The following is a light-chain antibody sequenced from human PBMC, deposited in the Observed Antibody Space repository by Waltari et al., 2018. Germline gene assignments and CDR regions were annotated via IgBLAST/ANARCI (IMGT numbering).Light chain of an antibody. CDR3: QQYGRSWNT. J-gene: IGKJ2*01. Sequence: IVLTQSPGPLSLSPGERATLPCRASTSVSSNYLAWYQQRPGQAPRLLIHVSSSRATGIPDRFSGSGSGTDFTLTISRLEPEDFAVYYCQQYGRSWNTFGQGTKLEIK. CDR1: TSVSSNY. CDR2: VSS. V-gene: IGKV3-20*01.